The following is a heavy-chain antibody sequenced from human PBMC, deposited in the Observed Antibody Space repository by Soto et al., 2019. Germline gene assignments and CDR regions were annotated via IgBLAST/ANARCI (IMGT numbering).Heavy chain of an antibody. CDR1: GGTFSSYA. V-gene: IGHV1-69*13. J-gene: IGHJ4*02. Sequence: SVKVSCKASGGTFSSYAISWVRQAPGQGLEWMGGIIPIFGTANYAQKFQGRVTITADESTSTAYMELSSLRSEDTAVYYCAREAAAQKAFDYWGQGTLVTVSS. D-gene: IGHD6-25*01. CDR3: AREAAAQKAFDY. CDR2: IIPIFGTA.